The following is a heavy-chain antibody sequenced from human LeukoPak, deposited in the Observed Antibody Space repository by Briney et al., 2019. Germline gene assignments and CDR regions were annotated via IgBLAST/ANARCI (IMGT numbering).Heavy chain of an antibody. Sequence: GGSLRLSCAASGFTFSSYSMNWVRQAPGKGLEWVSYISSSSSTIYYADSVKGRFTVSRDNAKNSLFLQMNSLRAEDTAVYYCARVQGGAAYNWFDPWGQGTLVTVSS. CDR2: ISSSSSTI. CDR3: ARVQGGAAYNWFDP. D-gene: IGHD1-26*01. CDR1: GFTFSSYS. V-gene: IGHV3-48*01. J-gene: IGHJ5*02.